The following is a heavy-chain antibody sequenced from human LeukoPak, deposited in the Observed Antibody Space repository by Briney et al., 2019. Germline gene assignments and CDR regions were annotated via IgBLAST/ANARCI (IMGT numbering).Heavy chain of an antibody. D-gene: IGHD6-19*01. J-gene: IGHJ5*02. Sequence: ASVKVSCKASGGTFSSYAISWVRQAPGQGLEWMGWINTNNGNPTYAQGFTGRFVFSLDTSVSTAYLQIDSLNAEDTALYYCAFISSGWSILSWGQGTLVTVSS. CDR1: GGTFSSYA. CDR2: INTNNGNP. V-gene: IGHV7-4-1*01. CDR3: AFISSGWSILS.